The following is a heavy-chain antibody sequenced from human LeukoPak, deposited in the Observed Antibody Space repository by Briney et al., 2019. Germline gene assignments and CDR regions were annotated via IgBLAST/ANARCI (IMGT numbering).Heavy chain of an antibody. D-gene: IGHD6-25*01. CDR3: ARGGPFNSGLFDH. J-gene: IGHJ4*02. V-gene: IGHV4-4*07. Sequence: ASETLSLTCTVSGDSISSYYWSWIRQPAGKGLEWIGRIYTSGSTSYNPSLKSRVTMSLDTSKNQFSLKLSSVTAADTAVYYCARGGPFNSGLFDHWGQGTLVTVSS. CDR2: IYTSGST. CDR1: GDSISSYY.